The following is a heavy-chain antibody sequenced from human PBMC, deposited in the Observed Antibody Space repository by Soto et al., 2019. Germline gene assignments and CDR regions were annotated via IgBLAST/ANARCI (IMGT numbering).Heavy chain of an antibody. CDR2: IDPRDSYT. CDR3: AKLGFNYYDSSGPDY. Sequence: GESLKISCKGSGYSFTSYWISWVRQMPGKGLEWMGRIDPRDSYTNYSPSFQGHVTISADKSISTAYLQWSSLKASETAMYYCAKLGFNYYDSSGPDYWGQGTLVTVPQ. D-gene: IGHD3-22*01. CDR1: GYSFTSYW. V-gene: IGHV5-10-1*01. J-gene: IGHJ4*02.